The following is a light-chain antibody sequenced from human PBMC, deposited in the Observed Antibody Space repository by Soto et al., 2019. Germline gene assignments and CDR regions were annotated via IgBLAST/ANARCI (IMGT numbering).Light chain of an antibody. Sequence: DIQMTQSPSSLSASLGDRVTITCVASECIERSVSWYQQRAGKAPKLLIYGASTLQSGVPSRFSGSGSGTDFILTINNLQPEDVATYYCQKYNKAPWTFGQGTKVDIK. CDR1: ECIERS. V-gene: IGKV1-27*01. CDR3: QKYNKAPWT. CDR2: GAS. J-gene: IGKJ1*01.